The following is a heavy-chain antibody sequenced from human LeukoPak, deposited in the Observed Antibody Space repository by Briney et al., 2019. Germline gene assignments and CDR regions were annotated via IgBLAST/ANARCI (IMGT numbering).Heavy chain of an antibody. CDR3: ARGVANDYESSGYQN. Sequence: GGSLRLSCAASGFTFSSYGMHWVRQAPGKGLEWVAFIRYDGSNKYYADSVKGRFTISRDNSKNTLYLQMNSLRAEDTAVYYCARGVANDYESSGYQNWGQGTLVTVSS. CDR1: GFTFSSYG. D-gene: IGHD3-22*01. V-gene: IGHV3-30*02. J-gene: IGHJ4*02. CDR2: IRYDGSNK.